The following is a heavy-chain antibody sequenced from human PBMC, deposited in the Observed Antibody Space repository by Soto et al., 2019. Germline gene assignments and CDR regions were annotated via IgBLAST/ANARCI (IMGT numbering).Heavy chain of an antibody. CDR1: GYTFTSYG. V-gene: IGHV1-18*01. CDR2: ISAYNGNT. CDR3: ARDGAYCGGDCYWSYYYYGMDV. Sequence: QVQLVQSGAEVKKPGASVKVSCKASGYTFTSYGISWVRQAPGQGLEWMGWISAYNGNTNYAQKLQGRVTMTTDTSTSXAYQEXXSLRSDDTAVYYCARDGAYCGGDCYWSYYYYGMDVWGQGTTVTVSS. D-gene: IGHD2-21*02. J-gene: IGHJ6*02.